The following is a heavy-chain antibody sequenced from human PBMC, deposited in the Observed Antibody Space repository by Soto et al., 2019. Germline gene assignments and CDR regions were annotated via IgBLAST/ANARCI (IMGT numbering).Heavy chain of an antibody. J-gene: IGHJ4*02. CDR1: EFTFSSYS. CDR3: ARGLYYYDSSGYYFA. Sequence: GGSLRLSCAASEFTFSSYSMNWVRQAPGKGLEWVSSISSSSSYIYYADSVKGRFTISRDNAKNSLYLQMNSLRAEDTAVYYCARGLYYYDSSGYYFAWGQGTLVTVSS. CDR2: ISSSSSYI. D-gene: IGHD3-22*01. V-gene: IGHV3-21*01.